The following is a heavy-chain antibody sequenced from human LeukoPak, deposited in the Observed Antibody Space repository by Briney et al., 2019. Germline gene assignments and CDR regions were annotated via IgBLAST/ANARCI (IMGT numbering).Heavy chain of an antibody. D-gene: IGHD2-8*01. CDR2: MYYSGST. CDR3: ASWGRYCTNGVCYRMDY. CDR1: GGSISSYY. J-gene: IGHJ4*02. Sequence: PSETLSLTCTVSGGSISSYYWSWIRQPPGKGPEWIGYMYYSGSTNYNPSLKSRVTISVDTSKNQFSLKLSSVTAADTAVYYCASWGRYCTNGVCYRMDYWGQGTLVTVSS. V-gene: IGHV4-59*12.